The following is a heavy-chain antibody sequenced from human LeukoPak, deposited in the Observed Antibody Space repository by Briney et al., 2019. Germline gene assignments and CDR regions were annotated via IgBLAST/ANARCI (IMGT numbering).Heavy chain of an antibody. CDR2: ISYDGSNK. V-gene: IGHV3-30*18. D-gene: IGHD3-16*01. J-gene: IGHJ6*02. CDR3: AKGHRLHDQSGMDV. Sequence: PGGSLRLSCAASGFTFSSYGMHWVRQAPGEGLEWVAVISYDGSNKYYADSVKGRFTISRDNSKNTLYLQMNSLRAEDTAVYYCAKGHRLHDQSGMDVWGQGTTVTVSS. CDR1: GFTFSSYG.